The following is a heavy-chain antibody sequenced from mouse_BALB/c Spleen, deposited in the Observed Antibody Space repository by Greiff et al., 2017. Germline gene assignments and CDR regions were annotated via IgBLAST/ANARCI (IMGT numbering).Heavy chain of an antibody. Sequence: EVQGVESGGGLVQPGGSRKLSCAASGFTFSSFGMHWVRQAPEKGLEWVAYISSGSSTIYYADTVKGRFTISRDNPKNTLFLQMTSLRSEDTAMYYCARRGMDGKDYWYFDVWGAGTTVTVSS. CDR3: ARRGMDGKDYWYFDV. J-gene: IGHJ1*01. D-gene: IGHD2-1*01. V-gene: IGHV5-17*02. CDR2: ISSGSSTI. CDR1: GFTFSSFG.